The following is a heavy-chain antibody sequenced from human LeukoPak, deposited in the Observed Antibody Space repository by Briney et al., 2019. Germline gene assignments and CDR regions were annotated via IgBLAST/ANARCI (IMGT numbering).Heavy chain of an antibody. CDR2: IKSKTAGGTA. Sequence: PGGSLRLSCAASGLTFTNAWMSWVRQAPGRGLEWIGRIKSKTAGGTADYAAPMKGRFTISRDDSKNTLYLQMNSLKIEDTAVYYCTTEPYYPGSGSFDSWGQGTLVAVSS. CDR3: TTEPYYPGSGSFDS. J-gene: IGHJ4*02. V-gene: IGHV3-15*01. D-gene: IGHD3-10*01. CDR1: GLTFTNAW.